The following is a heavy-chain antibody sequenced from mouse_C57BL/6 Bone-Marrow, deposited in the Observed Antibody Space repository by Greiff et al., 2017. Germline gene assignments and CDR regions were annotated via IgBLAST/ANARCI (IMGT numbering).Heavy chain of an antibody. CDR1: GFNIKDYY. CDR3: ARKGTTVESRDSMDD. D-gene: IGHD1-1*01. V-gene: IGHV14-2*01. CDR2: IDPEDGEP. J-gene: IGHJ4*01. Sequence: VQLQQSGAELVKPGASVKLSCTASGFNIKDYYMHWVKQRPEQGLEWIGRIDPEDGEPKYAPKFQGKDPIPADTSSNTAYLQLRSLPTEFTAVYYCARKGTTVESRDSMDDWGQGTSVTVAS.